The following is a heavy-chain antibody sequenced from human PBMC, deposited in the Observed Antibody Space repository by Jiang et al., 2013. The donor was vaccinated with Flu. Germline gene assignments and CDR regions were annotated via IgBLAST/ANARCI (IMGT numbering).Heavy chain of an antibody. CDR2: ISWDDDK. V-gene: IGHV2-5*02. CDR3: ARTTSSGSQGYFDY. D-gene: IGHD1-26*01. Sequence: KPTQTLTLTCTFSGFSLSTRGVAVGWIRQPPGKALEWLALISWDDDKRYSPSLKSRLTITKDTSKNQVVLTMTNMDPVDTATYYCARTTSSGSQGYFDYWGQGTLVTVSS. CDR1: GFSLSTRGVA. J-gene: IGHJ4*02.